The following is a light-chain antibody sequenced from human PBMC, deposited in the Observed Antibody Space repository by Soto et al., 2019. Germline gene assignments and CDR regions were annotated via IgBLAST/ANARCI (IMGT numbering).Light chain of an antibody. CDR2: EVS. V-gene: IGLV2-14*01. Sequence: QSVLTQPASVSGSPGQSITISCTGTSSDVGGYNYVSWYQQHPGKAPKLMIYEVSNRPSGVSNRFSGSESGNTASLTISGLQAEDEADYYCSSYTSSSTDVFGTGTKLTVL. CDR3: SSYTSSSTDV. CDR1: SSDVGGYNY. J-gene: IGLJ1*01.